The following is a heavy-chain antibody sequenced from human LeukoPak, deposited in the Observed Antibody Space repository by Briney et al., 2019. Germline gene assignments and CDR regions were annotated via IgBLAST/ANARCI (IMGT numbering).Heavy chain of an antibody. D-gene: IGHD3-16*01. CDR3: ARASPSGEGWGTYFDX. CDR1: GGSISSGDYY. V-gene: IGHV4-30-4*01. Sequence: SQTLSLTCTVSGGSISSGDYYWSWIRQPPGKGLEWIGYIYYSGSTYYNPSLKSRVTISVDTSKNQFSLKLSSVTAADTAVYYCARASPSGEGWGTYFDXWGXGTLVTVSS. J-gene: IGHJ4*02. CDR2: IYYSGST.